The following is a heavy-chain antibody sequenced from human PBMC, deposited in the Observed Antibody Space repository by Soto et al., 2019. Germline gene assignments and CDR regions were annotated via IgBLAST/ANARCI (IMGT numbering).Heavy chain of an antibody. CDR2: INPSVGST. D-gene: IGHD6-6*01. CDR1: TYTYSTHY. V-gene: IGHV1-46*01. CDR3: VGGSASGVDH. Sequence: ASVKVSCKSSTYTYSTHYIHWVRQAPGQGLEWVGVINPSVGSTNYAQKFQGRVTMTRDTSTTTFYMEVTSLTSEDTAVYYCVGGSASGVDHWGQGTLVTVSS. J-gene: IGHJ4*02.